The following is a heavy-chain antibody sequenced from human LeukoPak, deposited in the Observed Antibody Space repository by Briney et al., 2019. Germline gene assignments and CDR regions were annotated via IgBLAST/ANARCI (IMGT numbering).Heavy chain of an antibody. D-gene: IGHD3-16*01. V-gene: IGHV3-21*01. J-gene: IGHJ4*02. CDR1: GFTFNSYS. Sequence: GGSLRLSCAASGFTFNSYSMNWVRQAPGKGLEWVSFISSSSSYIYYADSVKGRFTISRDNAKNSLYLQMNSLKAEDTAVYYCARDVITAAPYFDYWGQGTLVTVSS. CDR2: ISSSSSYI. CDR3: ARDVITAAPYFDY.